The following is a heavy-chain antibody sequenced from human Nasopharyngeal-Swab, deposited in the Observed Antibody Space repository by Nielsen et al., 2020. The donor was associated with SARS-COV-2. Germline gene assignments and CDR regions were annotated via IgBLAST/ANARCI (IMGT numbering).Heavy chain of an antibody. V-gene: IGHV3-64*04. CDR2: ISSNGGST. D-gene: IGHD1-26*01. Sequence: GESLKISCAASGFTFSSYAMHWVRQAPGKGLEYVSAISSNGGSTYYANSVKGRFTISRDNAKNSLYLQMNSLRAEDTAVYYCAREGSYYEYYYYGMDVWGQGTTVTVSS. J-gene: IGHJ6*02. CDR3: AREGSYYEYYYYGMDV. CDR1: GFTFSSYA.